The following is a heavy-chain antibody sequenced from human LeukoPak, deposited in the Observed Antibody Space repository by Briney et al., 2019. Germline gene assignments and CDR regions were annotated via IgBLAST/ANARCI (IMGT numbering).Heavy chain of an antibody. Sequence: GGSLRLSCAASGFTFSSYGMHWVRQAPGKGLEWVAVIWYDGSNKYYADSVKGRFTISRDNSKNTLYLQMNSLRAEDTAVYYCARDWDGYNAFDYWGQGTLVTVSS. CDR3: ARDWDGYNAFDY. D-gene: IGHD5-24*01. J-gene: IGHJ4*02. CDR1: GFTFSSYG. CDR2: IWYDGSNK. V-gene: IGHV3-33*01.